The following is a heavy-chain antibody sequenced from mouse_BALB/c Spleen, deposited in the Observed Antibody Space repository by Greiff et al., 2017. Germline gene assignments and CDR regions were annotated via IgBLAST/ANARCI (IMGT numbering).Heavy chain of an antibody. V-gene: IGHV2-9*02. D-gene: IGHD2-10*02. CDR1: GFSLTSYG. CDR3: ARELYGNSAWFAY. Sequence: VQLMESGPGLVAPSQSLSITCTVSGFSLTSYGVHWVRQPPGKGLEWLGVIWAGGSTNYNSALMSRLSISKDNSKSQVFLKMNSLQTDDTAMYYCARELYGNSAWFAYWGQGTLVTVSA. CDR2: IWAGGST. J-gene: IGHJ3*01.